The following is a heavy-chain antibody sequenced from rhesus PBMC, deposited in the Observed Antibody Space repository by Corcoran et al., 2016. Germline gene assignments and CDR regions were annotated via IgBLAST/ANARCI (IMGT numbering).Heavy chain of an antibody. V-gene: IGHV4-147*01. CDR2: FYGTSGSA. Sequence: QVQLQESGPGLVKPSETLSLTCAVSGASITNNYWSWIRQSPGKGLDWIGRFYGTSGSAKYNSYLTSLVTISRYTSKNTFSLNRYSVTAAYTAGYYCAMYDPMTALDYWGQGVLVTVSS. D-gene: IGHD3-28*01. CDR3: AMYDPMTALDY. J-gene: IGHJ4*01. CDR1: GASITNNY.